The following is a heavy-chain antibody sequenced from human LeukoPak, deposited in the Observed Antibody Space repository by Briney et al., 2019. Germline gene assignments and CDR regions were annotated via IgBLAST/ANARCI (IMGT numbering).Heavy chain of an antibody. J-gene: IGHJ4*02. D-gene: IGHD1-26*01. CDR3: ARYTSNVVGKRHYIDH. CDR2: ISGSSSYI. CDR1: GFTFSSYS. V-gene: IGHV3-21*01. Sequence: GGSLRLSCAASGFTFSSYSMNWVRQAPGKGLEWVSSISGSSSYIYYADSVKGRFTISRDNAKNSLYLQMNSLRAEDTAVFYCARYTSNVVGKRHYIDHWGQGTLVTVSS.